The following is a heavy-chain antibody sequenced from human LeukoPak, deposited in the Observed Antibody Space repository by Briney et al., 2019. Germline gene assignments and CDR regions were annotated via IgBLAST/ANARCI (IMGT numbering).Heavy chain of an antibody. CDR1: GGTFSSYA. Sequence: ASVKVSCKSSGGTFSSYAISWVRQAPGQGLEWMGGIIPIFGTANYAQKFQGRVTITADKSTSTAYMELSSLGSEDTAVYYCARVEYSGYEGTYYYYYMDVWGKGTTVTISS. CDR3: ARVEYSGYEGTYYYYYMDV. V-gene: IGHV1-69*06. CDR2: IIPIFGTA. D-gene: IGHD5-12*01. J-gene: IGHJ6*03.